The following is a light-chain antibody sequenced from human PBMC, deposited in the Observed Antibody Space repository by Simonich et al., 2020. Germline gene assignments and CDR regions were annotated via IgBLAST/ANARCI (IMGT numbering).Light chain of an antibody. Sequence: EIVLTQSPGTLSLSPGERATLSCRASQSVSSSYLAWYQQKPGLAPRLLLYDASSRATGIPDRFSGSGSGTDFTLTISRLEPEDFAVYYCQQYNNWPPWTFGQGTKVEIK. V-gene: IGKV3D-20*01. CDR2: DAS. CDR3: QQYNNWPPWT. CDR1: QSVSSSY. J-gene: IGKJ1*01.